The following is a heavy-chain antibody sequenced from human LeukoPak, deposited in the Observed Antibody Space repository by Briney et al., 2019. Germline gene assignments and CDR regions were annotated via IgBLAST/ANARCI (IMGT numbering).Heavy chain of an antibody. J-gene: IGHJ4*02. V-gene: IGHV3-48*01. Sequence: PGGSLRLSCAASGFTFSNYRMNWVRQAPGKGLEWVSYISSSSSTIYYADSVKGRFTISRDNAKNSLYLQMNSLRAEDTAVYYCARERIDKIAAPRYFDYWGQGTLVTVSS. D-gene: IGHD6-6*01. CDR3: ARERIDKIAAPRYFDY. CDR2: ISSSSSTI. CDR1: GFTFSNYR.